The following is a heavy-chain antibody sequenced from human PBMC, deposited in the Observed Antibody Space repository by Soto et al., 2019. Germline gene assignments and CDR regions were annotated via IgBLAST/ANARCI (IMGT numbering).Heavy chain of an antibody. CDR3: ARDKWKWLVALFDY. V-gene: IGHV3-21*01. D-gene: IGHD6-19*01. CDR2: ISSSSSYI. J-gene: IGHJ4*02. CDR1: GFTFSSYS. Sequence: EVQLVESGGGLVKPGGSLRLSCAASGFTFSSYSMNWVRQAPGKGLEWVSSISSSSSYIYYADSVKGRFTISRDNAKNSLYLQMNSLRAEDTAVYYCARDKWKWLVALFDYWGQGTLVTVSS.